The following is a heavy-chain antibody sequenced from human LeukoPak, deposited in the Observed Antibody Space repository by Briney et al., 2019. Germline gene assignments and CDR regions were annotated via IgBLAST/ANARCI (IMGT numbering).Heavy chain of an antibody. CDR3: ARDVGGYYYVFDY. D-gene: IGHD3-22*01. CDR1: GFTFSSSA. Sequence: GGSLRLSCAASGFTFSSSAMHWVRQAPGKGLEWVSSISSSSSYIYYADSVKGRFTISRDNAKNSLYLQMNSLRAEDTAVYYCARDVGGYYYVFDYWGQGTLVTVSS. J-gene: IGHJ4*02. V-gene: IGHV3-21*01. CDR2: ISSSSSYI.